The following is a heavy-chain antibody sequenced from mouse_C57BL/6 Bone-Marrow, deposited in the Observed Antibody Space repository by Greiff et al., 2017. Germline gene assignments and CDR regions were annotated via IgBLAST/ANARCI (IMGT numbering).Heavy chain of an antibody. D-gene: IGHD1-1*01. CDR3: ARPDYYGSSYKDY. Sequence: QVQLQQSGAELVRPGASVKLSCKASGYTFTDYYINWVKQRPGQGLEWIARIYPGSGNTYYNEKFKGKATLTAEKSSSTAYMQLSILTSEDSAVYFCARPDYYGSSYKDYWGQGTTLTVSS. V-gene: IGHV1-76*01. CDR1: GYTFTDYY. J-gene: IGHJ2*01. CDR2: IYPGSGNT.